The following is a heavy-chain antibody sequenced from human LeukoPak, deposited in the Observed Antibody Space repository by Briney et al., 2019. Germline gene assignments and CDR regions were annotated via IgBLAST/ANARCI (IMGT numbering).Heavy chain of an antibody. D-gene: IGHD6-25*01. CDR1: GYTFTSYY. J-gene: IGHJ4*02. CDR3: ARAASD. Sequence: GSVTVSFKASGYTFTSYYMHWVRQAPGQGLGWMGIINPSGGNTSYAQKFQGRATITRDMTTSTVYMELSSVRSEDTGVYYCARAASDWGQGTLVTVSS. V-gene: IGHV1-46*01. CDR2: INPSGGNT.